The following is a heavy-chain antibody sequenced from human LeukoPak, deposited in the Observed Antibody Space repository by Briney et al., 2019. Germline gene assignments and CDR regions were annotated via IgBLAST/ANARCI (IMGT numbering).Heavy chain of an antibody. V-gene: IGHV1-46*01. J-gene: IGHJ4*02. CDR1: GYTFTSYY. CDR3: ATRHETGSSGWYYFYY. D-gene: IGHD6-19*01. Sequence: HWASVKVSCKASGYTFTSYYMHWERQAPGQGLEWMGIINPSGGSTSYAQKFQGRVTMTRDTSTSTVYMELSSLRSEDTAVYYCATRHETGSSGWYYFYYWGQGTLVTVSS. CDR2: INPSGGST.